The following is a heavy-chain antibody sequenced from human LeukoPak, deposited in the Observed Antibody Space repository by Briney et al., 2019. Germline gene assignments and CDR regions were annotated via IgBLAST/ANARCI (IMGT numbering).Heavy chain of an antibody. V-gene: IGHV4-34*01. Sequence: SETLSLTCAVYGGSFSGFYWSWIRQPPGKGLEWIGEINHSGSTNYNPSLKSRVTISVDTSKNQFSLKLSSVTAADTAVYYCARRYGFGYYYYMDVWGKGTTVTVSS. D-gene: IGHD5-18*01. CDR3: ARRYGFGYYYYMDV. CDR1: GGSFSGFY. CDR2: INHSGST. J-gene: IGHJ6*03.